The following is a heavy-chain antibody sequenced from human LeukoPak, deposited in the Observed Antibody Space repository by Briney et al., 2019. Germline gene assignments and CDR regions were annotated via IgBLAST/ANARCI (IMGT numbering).Heavy chain of an antibody. J-gene: IGHJ4*02. V-gene: IGHV3-23*01. D-gene: IGHD3-10*01. CDR1: GFTFSSYG. Sequence: PGGSLRLSCAASGFTFSSYGMSWVRQAPGKGLEWVSAISGSGGSTYYADSVKGRFTISRDNSKNTLYLQMNSLRAEDTAVYYCAKMVRGVPYFDYWGQGTLVTVSS. CDR3: AKMVRGVPYFDY. CDR2: ISGSGGST.